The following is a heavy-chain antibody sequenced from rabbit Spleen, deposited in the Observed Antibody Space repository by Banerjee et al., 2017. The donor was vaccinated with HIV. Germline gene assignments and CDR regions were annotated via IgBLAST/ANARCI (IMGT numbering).Heavy chain of an antibody. CDR1: GIDFSSYY. CDR3: ARGDSAANGYTYGVTRLEL. Sequence: QSLEESGGDLVKPGASLTLTCTASGIDFSSYYMCWVRQAPGKGLEWIGCINTGSGSTYYATWAKGRFTISKTSSTTVTLQMTSLTSADTATYFCARGDSAANGYTYGVTRLELWGPGTLVTVS. J-gene: IGHJ3*01. V-gene: IGHV1S40*01. CDR2: INTGSGST. D-gene: IGHD6-1*01.